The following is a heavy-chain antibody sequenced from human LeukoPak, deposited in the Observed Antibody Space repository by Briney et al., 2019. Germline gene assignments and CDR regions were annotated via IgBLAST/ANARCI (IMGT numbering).Heavy chain of an antibody. D-gene: IGHD3-3*01. CDR1: GGSISSGGYY. Sequence: PSQTLSLTCTVSGGSISSGGYYWSWIRQPPGKGLEWIGYIYHSGSTYYNPSLKSRVTISVDTSKNQFSLKLSSVTAADTAVYYCAGSRITIFGVVSTVDYWGQGTLVTVSS. CDR2: IYHSGST. J-gene: IGHJ4*02. V-gene: IGHV4-30-2*02. CDR3: AGSRITIFGVVSTVDY.